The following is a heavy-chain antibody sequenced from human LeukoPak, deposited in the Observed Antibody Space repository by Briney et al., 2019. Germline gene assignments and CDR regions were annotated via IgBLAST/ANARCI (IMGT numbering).Heavy chain of an antibody. CDR3: ARVVAVAGVGVAMDV. D-gene: IGHD6-19*01. V-gene: IGHV3-21*01. Sequence: GGTLRLSCAASGFTFSSYTMNWVRQAPGKVLEWVSSISSNSGHIYYADSLKGRFTISRDNAKNSLYLQMNSLRAEDTAVYYRARVVAVAGVGVAMDVWGKGTTVTVSS. CDR1: GFTFSSYT. CDR2: ISSNSGHI. J-gene: IGHJ6*04.